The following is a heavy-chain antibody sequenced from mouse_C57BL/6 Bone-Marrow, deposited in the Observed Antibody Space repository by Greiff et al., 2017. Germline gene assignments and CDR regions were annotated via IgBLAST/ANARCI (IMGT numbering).Heavy chain of an antibody. J-gene: IGHJ3*01. CDR2: IDPENGDT. CDR1: GFNFKDYY. Sequence: DVQLQESGAELVRPGASVKLSCTASGFNFKDYYMHWVKQRPEQGLEWIGWIDPENGDTEYASKFQGKATITADTSSNTAYLQLSTLTSEDTSVYYSTTCLSPFAYWGQGTLVTVSA. CDR3: TTCLSPFAY. V-gene: IGHV14-4*01.